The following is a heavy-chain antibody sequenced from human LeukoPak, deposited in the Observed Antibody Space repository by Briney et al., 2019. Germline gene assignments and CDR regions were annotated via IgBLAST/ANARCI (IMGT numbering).Heavy chain of an antibody. V-gene: IGHV3-7*04. CDR2: IHPEGNEK. D-gene: IGHD1-1*01. CDR3: ARGDDFSGDY. Sequence: GGSLRLSCAASGLAFSNFWMSWVRRAPGRGLEWVANIHPEGNEKYHVESVEGRFTISRDNIKNSLFLQMHGLRVEDTAVYYCARGDDFSGDYWGQGTLVTVSS. CDR1: GLAFSNFW. J-gene: IGHJ4*02.